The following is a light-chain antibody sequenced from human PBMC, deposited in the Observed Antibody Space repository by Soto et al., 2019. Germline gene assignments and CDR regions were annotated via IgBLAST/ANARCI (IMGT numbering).Light chain of an antibody. J-gene: IGLJ3*02. Sequence: QSALTQSPSASGSPGQSVTISCTGTSSDVGGHNYVSWYQHHPGKAPKLIIYEVSKRPSGVPDRFSGSKSANTASLTVSGLQAEDEADYHCSSYIRSSSSWVFGGGTKLTVL. CDR1: SSDVGGHNY. V-gene: IGLV2-8*01. CDR3: SSYIRSSSSWV. CDR2: EVS.